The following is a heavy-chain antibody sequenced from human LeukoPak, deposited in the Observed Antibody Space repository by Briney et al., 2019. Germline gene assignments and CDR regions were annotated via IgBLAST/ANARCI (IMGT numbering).Heavy chain of an antibody. CDR1: GDSISSDYD. J-gene: IGHJ5*02. V-gene: IGHV4-38-2*02. Sequence: LETLSLTCTVSGDSISSDYDWGWIRQPPGKGLEWIGNIYHSGSTYYTPSPKSRVTISIDTSRNQFSLKLSSVTAADTAVYYCARRAATDTDWFDPWGQGTLVTVSS. CDR3: ARRAATDTDWFDP. CDR2: IYHSGST. D-gene: IGHD6-13*01.